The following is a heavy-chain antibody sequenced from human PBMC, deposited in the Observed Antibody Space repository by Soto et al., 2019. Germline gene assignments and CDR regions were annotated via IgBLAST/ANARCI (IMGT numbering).Heavy chain of an antibody. CDR2: ISSSSSTI. V-gene: IGHV3-48*02. J-gene: IGHJ5*02. D-gene: IGHD4-4*01. Sequence: PGGSLRLSCAASGFTFSSYSMNWVRQAPGKGLEWVSYISSSSSTIYYADSVKGRFTISRDNAKNSLYLQMNSLRDEDTAVYYCARDHIPVSIRYNWFDPWGQGTLVTVS. CDR3: ARDHIPVSIRYNWFDP. CDR1: GFTFSSYS.